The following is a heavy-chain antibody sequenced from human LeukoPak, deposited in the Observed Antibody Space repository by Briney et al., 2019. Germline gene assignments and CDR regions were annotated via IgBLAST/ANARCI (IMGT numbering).Heavy chain of an antibody. V-gene: IGHV3-30*18. CDR1: GFTFSSYS. CDR3: AKPSGSAWYYFDY. D-gene: IGHD5-12*01. J-gene: IGHJ4*02. Sequence: GGSLRLSCAASGFTFSSYSMNWVRQAPGKGLEWVAVISYDGSNKYYADSVKGRFTISRDNSKNTLYLQMNSLRAEDTAVYYCAKPSGSAWYYFDYWGQGTLVTVSS. CDR2: ISYDGSNK.